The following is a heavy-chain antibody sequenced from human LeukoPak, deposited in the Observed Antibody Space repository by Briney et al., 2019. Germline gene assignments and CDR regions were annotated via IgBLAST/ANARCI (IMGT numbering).Heavy chain of an antibody. CDR2: FSATDGSA. D-gene: IGHD3-10*01. CDR3: ANGGPPDAFDI. Sequence: GGSLRLSCAVSGFTVSSYGMTWVRQAPGKGLEWVSAFSATDGSAQYAESVKGRFTISRDNSKNSLYLQMNSLRDEDTAVYYCANGGPPDAFDIWGQGTMVTVSS. V-gene: IGHV3-23*01. CDR1: GFTVSSYG. J-gene: IGHJ3*02.